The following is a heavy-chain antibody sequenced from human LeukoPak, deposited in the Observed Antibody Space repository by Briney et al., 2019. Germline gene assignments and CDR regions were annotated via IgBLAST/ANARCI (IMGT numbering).Heavy chain of an antibody. D-gene: IGHD3-3*01. Sequence: GASVKVSCKASGYTFTTYYMHWVRQAPGQGLEWMGIINPSSGSTSYAQKFQGRVTMTRDTSTSTVYMELSSLRSEDTAVYYCARGSYYDFWSGYSHDGFDIWGQGTMVTVSS. V-gene: IGHV1-46*01. CDR3: ARGSYYDFWSGYSHDGFDI. J-gene: IGHJ3*02. CDR2: INPSSGST. CDR1: GYTFTTYY.